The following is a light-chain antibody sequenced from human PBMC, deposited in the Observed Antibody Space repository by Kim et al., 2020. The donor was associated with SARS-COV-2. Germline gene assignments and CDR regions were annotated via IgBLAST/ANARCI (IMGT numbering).Light chain of an antibody. CDR2: GAS. J-gene: IGKJ2*01. CDR1: QSVSSSY. V-gene: IGKV3-20*01. CDR3: QQYGSSPQT. Sequence: LAPGERATLACRASQSVSSSYLAWYQQKPGQAPRLLIYGASSRATGIPDRFSGSGSGTDFTLTISRLEPEDFAVYYCQQYGSSPQTFGQGTKLEI.